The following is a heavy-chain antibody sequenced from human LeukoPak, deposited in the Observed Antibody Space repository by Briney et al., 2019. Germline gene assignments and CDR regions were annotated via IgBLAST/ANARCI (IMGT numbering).Heavy chain of an antibody. CDR1: GFTFNTYG. D-gene: IGHD1-26*01. CDR3: ARDESGSRFGY. Sequence: GGSLRLSCAASGFTFNTYGMNWVRQAPGKGLEWVSSISTSSSYIYYADSVKGRFTISRDNAKNSLYLQMGSLRGEDTAVYYCARDESGSRFGYWGQGTLVTVSS. J-gene: IGHJ4*02. CDR2: ISTSSSYI. V-gene: IGHV3-21*01.